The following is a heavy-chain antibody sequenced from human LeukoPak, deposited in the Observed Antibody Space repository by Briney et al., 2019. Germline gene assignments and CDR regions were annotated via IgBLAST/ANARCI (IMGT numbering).Heavy chain of an antibody. CDR1: GFTFSNYA. Sequence: GGSLRLSCAASGFTFSNYAMHWVSQAPGKGLEWVAIISYDGSNKYYADSVKGRFTISRDNSKNTLYLQMNSLRADDTAVYYCARGRSGSHHFDSWGQGTLVTVPS. J-gene: IGHJ4*02. V-gene: IGHV3-30*04. CDR2: ISYDGSNK. CDR3: ARGRSGSHHFDS. D-gene: IGHD3-10*01.